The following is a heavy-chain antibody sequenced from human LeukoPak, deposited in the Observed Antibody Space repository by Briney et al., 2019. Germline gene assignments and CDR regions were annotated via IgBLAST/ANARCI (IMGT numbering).Heavy chain of an antibody. CDR3: ARDQRYCSSSSCPWEPFDY. CDR1: GFTFSSYW. Sequence: GGSLRLSCAASGFTFSSYWMSWVRQAPGKGLEWVANIKQDGSEKYYVDSVRGRFTISRHNAKNSLYLKMNSLRAEDTAVYYCARDQRYCSSSSCPWEPFDYWGQGTLVTVSS. V-gene: IGHV3-7*05. D-gene: IGHD2-2*01. J-gene: IGHJ4*02. CDR2: IKQDGSEK.